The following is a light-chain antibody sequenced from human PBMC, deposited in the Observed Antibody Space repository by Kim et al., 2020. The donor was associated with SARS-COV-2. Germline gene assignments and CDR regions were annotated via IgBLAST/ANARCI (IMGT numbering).Light chain of an antibody. CDR1: SSDVGSYNL. J-gene: IGLJ2*01. V-gene: IGLV2-23*01. CDR2: EAT. Sequence: GKSITIACTGTSSDVGSYNLVCWYQKEPGKAPKLMVYEATKRPSGVSNRFSGSKSGNTASLTISGLQAGDEADYYCCSYADSSTLVFVGGTKVTVL. CDR3: CSYADSSTLV.